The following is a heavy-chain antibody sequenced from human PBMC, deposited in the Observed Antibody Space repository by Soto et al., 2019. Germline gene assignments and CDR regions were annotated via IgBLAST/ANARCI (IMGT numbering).Heavy chain of an antibody. D-gene: IGHD6-13*01. CDR3: AKVQAAAAGYAFDI. CDR1: GFTFDDYA. Sequence: EVQLVESGGGLVQPGRSLRLSCAASGFTFDDYAMHWVRQAPGKGLEWVSGISWNSGSIGYADSVKGRFTISRDNAKNSLYLQMNSLRAEDTALYYCAKVQAAAAGYAFDIWGHGTMVTVSS. CDR2: ISWNSGSI. V-gene: IGHV3-9*01. J-gene: IGHJ3*02.